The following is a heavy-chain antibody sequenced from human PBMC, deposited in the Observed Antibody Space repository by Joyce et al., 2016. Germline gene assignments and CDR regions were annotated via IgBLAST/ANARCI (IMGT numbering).Heavy chain of an antibody. CDR1: GGTFIRHG. D-gene: IGHD6-13*01. CDR2: IIPIFGTT. Sequence: QVQLVQYGAEVKKPGSSVKVSCKASGGTFIRHGISWVRQAPGEGREWMGGIIPIFGTTNHAQKFQGRVTITADESTNTVYMELSRLRSEDTAVYYCARDGGIAAAGSGYYMDVWGEGTTVTVSS. CDR3: ARDGGIAAAGSGYYMDV. J-gene: IGHJ6*03. V-gene: IGHV1-69*01.